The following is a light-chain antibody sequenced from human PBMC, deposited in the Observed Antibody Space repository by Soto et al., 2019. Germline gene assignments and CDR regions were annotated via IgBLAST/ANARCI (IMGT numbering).Light chain of an antibody. Sequence: EIVLTQSPGTLSLSPGDRATLSCRASQSVSSTYLAWYQHKPGQAPRLLIYGVYNGATGIPDRFSGSGSGKVFTLTISRQEDEDYAFYYCQQYGMLFTFGPGTKVELK. CDR2: GVY. CDR1: QSVSSTY. CDR3: QQYGMLFT. J-gene: IGKJ3*01. V-gene: IGKV3-20*01.